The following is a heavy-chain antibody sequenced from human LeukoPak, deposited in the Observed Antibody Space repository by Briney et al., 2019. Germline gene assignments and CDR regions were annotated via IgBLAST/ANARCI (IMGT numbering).Heavy chain of an antibody. D-gene: IGHD1-1*01. Sequence: PGGSLRLSCAASGLTVRSKYMGWVRQAPGKGLEWVSLTHNDGSTYYADSVQGRFIISRDNSENSLYLQMNSLRAEDTAVYYCATGKNDIGAAFDFWGQGTMVTVSS. J-gene: IGHJ3*01. V-gene: IGHV3-53*01. CDR2: THNDGST. CDR1: GLTVRSKY. CDR3: ATGKNDIGAAFDF.